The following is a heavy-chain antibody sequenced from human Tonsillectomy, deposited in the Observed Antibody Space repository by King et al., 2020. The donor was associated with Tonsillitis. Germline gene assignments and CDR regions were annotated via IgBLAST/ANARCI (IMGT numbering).Heavy chain of an antibody. D-gene: IGHD6-13*01. Sequence: EVQLVESGGGLVQPGGSLRLSCAASGFTVSSKYMSWVRQAPGKGLEWVSAIYSGGSTYYADSVKGRFTISRDNSRNTLYLQMNSLRAEDTAVYYWARDPAAAAIFDYWGQGTLVTVSS. J-gene: IGHJ4*02. CDR3: ARDPAAAAIFDY. CDR1: GFTVSSKY. V-gene: IGHV3-66*01. CDR2: IYSGGST.